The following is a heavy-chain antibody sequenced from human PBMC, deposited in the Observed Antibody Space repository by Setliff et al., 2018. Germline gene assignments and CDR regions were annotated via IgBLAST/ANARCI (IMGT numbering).Heavy chain of an antibody. CDR1: GFTFSSFW. J-gene: IGHJ4*02. V-gene: IGHV3-7*03. Sequence: PGGSLRLSCAASGFTFSSFWMAWVRQSPGRGLEWVANINQDGSGKYYADSVKGRFTISRDNSKNTLYLQMNSLRAEDTAVYYCVKDGVGPTYTYFFDYWGQGSQVTVSS. CDR2: INQDGSGK. CDR3: VKDGVGPTYTYFFDY. D-gene: IGHD1-26*01.